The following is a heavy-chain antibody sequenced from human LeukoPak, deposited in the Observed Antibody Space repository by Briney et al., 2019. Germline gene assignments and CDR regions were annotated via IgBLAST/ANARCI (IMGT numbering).Heavy chain of an antibody. CDR1: EFTFRMYW. D-gene: IGHD4-23*01. J-gene: IGHJ4*02. CDR3: ASEGFYGGNYFDY. CDR2: IKEDGGEK. Sequence: GGSLRLSCAAYEFTFRMYWMSWVRQAPGKGLEWVANIKEDGGEKYYVDSVKGRFTISRDNAKNSLYLQMNSLRAEDTAVYYCASEGFYGGNYFDYWGQGTLVTVSS. V-gene: IGHV3-7*01.